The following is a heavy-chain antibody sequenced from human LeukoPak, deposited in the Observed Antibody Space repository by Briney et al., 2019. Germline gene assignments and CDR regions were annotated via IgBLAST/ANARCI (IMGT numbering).Heavy chain of an antibody. Sequence: GGTLRLSCAGSGVTFSSYGMSWVRQAPGKGLEWVAGISGRGATTYYADSVRGRFLISRDNSKSTLYLQMNSPRAEDTAVYYCAKGIAVAGRFDTWGQGTLVTVSS. CDR2: ISGRGATT. CDR1: GVTFSSYG. J-gene: IGHJ5*02. D-gene: IGHD6-19*01. V-gene: IGHV3-23*01. CDR3: AKGIAVAGRFDT.